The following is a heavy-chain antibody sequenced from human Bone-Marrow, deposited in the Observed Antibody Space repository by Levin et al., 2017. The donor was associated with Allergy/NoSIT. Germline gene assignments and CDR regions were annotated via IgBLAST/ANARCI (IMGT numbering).Heavy chain of an antibody. J-gene: IGHJ6*02. CDR1: GFVLSRYG. D-gene: IGHD1-26*01. CDR3: AKASDGYYRGMDV. Sequence: PGGSLRLSCAASGFVLSRYGMHWVRQAPGKGLEWVAVIWYDGLKKDYADSVKGRFNITRDNSKKTVYLQMNSLRGDDTAVYYCAKASDGYYRGMDVWGLGTTVTVSS. CDR2: IWYDGLKK. V-gene: IGHV3-33*03.